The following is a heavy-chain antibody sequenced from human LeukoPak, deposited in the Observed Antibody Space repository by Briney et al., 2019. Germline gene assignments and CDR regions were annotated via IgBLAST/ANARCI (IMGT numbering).Heavy chain of an antibody. CDR3: ARLGDV. CDR1: GGSVSSGNYY. V-gene: IGHV4-61*02. J-gene: IGHJ6*02. Sequence: SETLSLTCTVSGGSVSSGNYYWNWIRQPAGKGLEWIGAIYAGGNTDYNPSLKGRITVLLDTSKNQFSLKLTSVSAADTAVYYCARLGDVWGQGTTVTVSS. CDR2: IYAGGNT. D-gene: IGHD6-13*01.